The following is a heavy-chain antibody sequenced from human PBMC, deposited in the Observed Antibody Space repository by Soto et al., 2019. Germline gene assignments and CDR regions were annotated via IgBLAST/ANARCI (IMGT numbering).Heavy chain of an antibody. V-gene: IGHV1-8*01. J-gene: IGHJ4*02. CDR1: GYSFTSYD. CDR2: VNPNTGDT. Sequence: QVQLVQSGTAVKTSGASVKVSCKASGYSFTSYDINWLRQATGQGPEWMGWVNPNTGDTGLAQRFQARVTLSSDTSINTAYVEVSSLRPDDTAIYFCARAPRPAAIAVLDHWGQGTLVAVSS. CDR3: ARAPRPAAIAVLDH. D-gene: IGHD6-19*01.